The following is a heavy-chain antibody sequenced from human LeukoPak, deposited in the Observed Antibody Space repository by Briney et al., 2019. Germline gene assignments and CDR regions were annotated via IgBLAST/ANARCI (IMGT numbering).Heavy chain of an antibody. V-gene: IGHV4-39*07. J-gene: IGHJ5*02. D-gene: IGHD6-13*01. Sequence: PSETLSLTCTVSGGSISSSSYYWGWIRQPPGKGLEWIGSIYYSGSTYYNPSLKSRVTISVDTSKNQFSLKLSSVTAADTAVYYCARAWYSSRNWFDPWGQGTLVTVSS. CDR3: ARAWYSSRNWFDP. CDR2: IYYSGST. CDR1: GGSISSSSYY.